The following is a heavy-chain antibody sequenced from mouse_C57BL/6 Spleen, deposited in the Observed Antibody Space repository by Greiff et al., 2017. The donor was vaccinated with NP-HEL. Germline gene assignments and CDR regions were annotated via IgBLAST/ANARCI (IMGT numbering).Heavy chain of an antibody. Sequence: EVQLVESGPGLVKPSPSLSLTCSVTGYSITSGYYWNWIRQFPGNKLEWMGYISYDGSNNYNPSLKNRISITRDTSKNQFFLKLNSVTTEDTATYYCAREPYDDYGDWYFDVWGTGTTVTVSS. J-gene: IGHJ1*03. D-gene: IGHD2-4*01. CDR1: GYSITSGYY. V-gene: IGHV3-6*01. CDR2: ISYDGSN. CDR3: AREPYDDYGDWYFDV.